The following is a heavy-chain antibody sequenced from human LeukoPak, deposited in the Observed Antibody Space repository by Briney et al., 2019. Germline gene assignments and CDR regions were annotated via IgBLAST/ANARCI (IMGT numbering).Heavy chain of an antibody. CDR2: ISSSGSTI. D-gene: IGHD3-16*02. CDR3: ARYDYVWGSYRYSGEFDY. Sequence: GGSLRLSCAASGFTFSSYEMNWVRQAPGKGLEWVSYISSSGSTIYYADSVEGRFTISSDNAKNSLYLQMNSLRAENTAVYYCARYDYVWGSYRYSGEFDYWGQGTLVTVSS. CDR1: GFTFSSYE. V-gene: IGHV3-48*03. J-gene: IGHJ4*02.